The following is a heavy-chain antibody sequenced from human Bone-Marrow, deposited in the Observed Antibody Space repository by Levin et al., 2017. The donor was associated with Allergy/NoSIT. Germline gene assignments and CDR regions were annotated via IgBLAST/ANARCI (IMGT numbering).Heavy chain of an antibody. Sequence: PSQTLSLTCTVSGGSISSGDYYWSWIRQPPGKGLEWIGYIYYSGSTYYNPSLKSRVTISVDTSKNQFSLKLSSVTAADTAVYYCARTKVDTAMAAYYYYGMDVWGQGTTVTVSS. V-gene: IGHV4-30-4*01. CDR3: ARTKVDTAMAAYYYYGMDV. D-gene: IGHD5-18*01. CDR1: GGSISSGDYY. J-gene: IGHJ6*02. CDR2: IYYSGST.